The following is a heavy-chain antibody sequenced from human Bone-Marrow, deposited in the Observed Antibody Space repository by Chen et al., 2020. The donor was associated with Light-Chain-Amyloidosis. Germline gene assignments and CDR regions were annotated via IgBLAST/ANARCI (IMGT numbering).Heavy chain of an antibody. J-gene: IGHJ6*02. CDR2: LYYTGRN. V-gene: IGHV4-39*02. Sequence: QLQMQDSGPGLVKASETLSLTGTVPGGSIRPATPSWAWIRQPPGKGLEWIGTLYYTGRNYYNPSLKSRVTISADTSRNQFSLRLTSVTAADTAVYYCVRERFRAVGVGGDYYGMDVWGQGTTVTVSS. CDR1: GGSIRPATPS. CDR3: VRERFRAVGVGGDYYGMDV. D-gene: IGHD6-19*01.